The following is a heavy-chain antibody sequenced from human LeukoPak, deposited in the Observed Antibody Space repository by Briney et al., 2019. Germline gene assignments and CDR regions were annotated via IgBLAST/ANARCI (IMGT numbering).Heavy chain of an antibody. D-gene: IGHD1-26*01. CDR1: GGSFSGYY. V-gene: IGHV4-34*01. CDR2: INHSGST. J-gene: IGHJ4*02. Sequence: KPSETLSLTCAVYGGSFSGYYWSWIRQPPGKGLEWIGEINHSGSTNYNPSLKSRVTISVDTSKNQFSLKLSSVTAADTAVYYCARGASGSYSSRDFDYWGQGTLVTVSS. CDR3: ARGASGSYSSRDFDY.